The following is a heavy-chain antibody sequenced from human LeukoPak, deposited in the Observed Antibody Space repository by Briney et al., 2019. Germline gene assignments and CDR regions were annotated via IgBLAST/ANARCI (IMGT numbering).Heavy chain of an antibody. J-gene: IGHJ6*03. D-gene: IGHD4-11*01. V-gene: IGHV4-34*01. CDR1: GVSLRGYY. Sequence: SETLSLTCAVYGVSLRGYYWSWLRQSPEKGLEWIGEVNHEGDSIYSPSLKSRLTLSVDMSKNQFSLNLRSVAAADTAVYFCARGSNYVSDYYFDVWGKGTTVIVSS. CDR3: ARGSNYVSDYYFDV. CDR2: VNHEGDS.